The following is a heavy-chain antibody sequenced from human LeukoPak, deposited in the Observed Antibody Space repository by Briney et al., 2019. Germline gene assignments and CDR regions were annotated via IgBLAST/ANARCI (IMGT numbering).Heavy chain of an antibody. CDR3: ARSVIRFLEWLNWFDP. V-gene: IGHV4-59*08. D-gene: IGHD3-3*01. J-gene: IGHJ5*02. CDR1: GGSISSYF. CDR2: IYYSGST. Sequence: SETLSLTCTVSGGSISSYFWSWIRQPPGKGLEWIGYIYYSGSTNYNPSLKSRVTISVDTSKNQFSLKLSSVTAADTAVYYCARSVIRFLEWLNWFDPWGQGTLVTVSS.